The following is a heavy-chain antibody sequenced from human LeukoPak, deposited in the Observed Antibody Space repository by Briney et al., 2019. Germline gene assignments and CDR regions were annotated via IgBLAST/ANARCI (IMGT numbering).Heavy chain of an antibody. CDR2: IIPIFGTA. Sequence: GASVKVSCKASGGTFSSYAISWVRQAPGRGLEWMGGIIPIFGTANYAQKFQGRVTITTDESTSTAYMELSSLRSEDTAVYYCARAPVVPAAPTGIWFDLWGQGTLVTVSS. CDR3: ARAPVVPAAPTGIWFDL. CDR1: GGTFSSYA. D-gene: IGHD2-2*01. J-gene: IGHJ5*02. V-gene: IGHV1-69*05.